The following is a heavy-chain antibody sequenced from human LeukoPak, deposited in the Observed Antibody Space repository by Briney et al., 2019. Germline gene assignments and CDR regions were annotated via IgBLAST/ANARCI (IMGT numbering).Heavy chain of an antibody. CDR3: VRDQNWSFDY. CDR1: GFTFNTYW. D-gene: IGHD3-3*01. CDR2: INQDGSET. V-gene: IGHV3-7*03. Sequence: GGSLRLSCATSGFTFNTYWMTWVRQAPGKGPQWVSHINQDGSETNYVDSVKGRFTISRDNAKNSVYLQMNSLATEDTALYYCVRDQNWSFDYWGQGTRVTVSS. J-gene: IGHJ4*02.